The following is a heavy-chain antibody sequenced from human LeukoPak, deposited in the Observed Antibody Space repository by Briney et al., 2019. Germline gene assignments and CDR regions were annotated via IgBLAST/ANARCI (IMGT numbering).Heavy chain of an antibody. CDR2: IGSGDDL. Sequence: GGSLRLSCAASGFTFRIHAMSWVRQAPGKGLEWVSTIGSGDDLHYADSVKGRFTVSRDDPQNTLYLQMNSLRAEDAAIYYCAKDATPGNSVYDHFDYWGQGALVTVSS. CDR1: GFTFRIHA. J-gene: IGHJ4*02. D-gene: IGHD5/OR15-5a*01. CDR3: AKDATPGNSVYDHFDY. V-gene: IGHV3-23*01.